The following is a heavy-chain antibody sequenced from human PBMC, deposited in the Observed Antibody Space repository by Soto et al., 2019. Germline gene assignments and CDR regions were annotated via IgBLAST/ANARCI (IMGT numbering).Heavy chain of an antibody. CDR1: GFTFSSYS. J-gene: IGHJ4*02. Sequence: EVQLVESGGGLVQPGGSLRLSCAASGFTFSSYSMNWVRQAPGKGLEWVSYISSSSSTIYYADSVKGRFTISRDNAKNSLYLQINSLTAEDTAVYYCARANYYGSPWDSDYGGQGTLVTVSS. V-gene: IGHV3-48*01. D-gene: IGHD3-10*01. CDR3: ARANYYGSPWDSDY. CDR2: ISSSSSTI.